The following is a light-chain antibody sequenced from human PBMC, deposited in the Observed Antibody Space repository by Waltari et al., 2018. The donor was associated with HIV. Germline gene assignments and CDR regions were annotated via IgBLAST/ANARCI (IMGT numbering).Light chain of an antibody. CDR2: SND. J-gene: IGLJ3*02. V-gene: IGLV1-44*01. CDR1: ISDIGSNT. Sequence: QSVLTQPPSASGTPGQRVTISCSGSISDIGSNTVNWYQQLPGTAPKLLIYSNDQRPSGVPDRFSGSNAGTSASLAISVLRSEDEADYYCATWDDSLDGPMFGGGTKLTVL. CDR3: ATWDDSLDGPM.